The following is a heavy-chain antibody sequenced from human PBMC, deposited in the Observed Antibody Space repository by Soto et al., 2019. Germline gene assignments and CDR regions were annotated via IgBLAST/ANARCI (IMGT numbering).Heavy chain of an antibody. J-gene: IGHJ4*02. D-gene: IGHD1-26*01. CDR1: GFIFSIYS. CDR3: GRESSGRSDY. V-gene: IGHV3-48*02. Sequence: EVQLVESGGGLVQPGGSLRLSCAASGFIFSIYSMNWVRQAPGKGLEWVSYISSSSSSIYYADSVKGRFTISRDNAKNSLYLQMNGLRDEDTAVYYWGRESSGRSDYWGQGTLVIVSS. CDR2: ISSSSSSI.